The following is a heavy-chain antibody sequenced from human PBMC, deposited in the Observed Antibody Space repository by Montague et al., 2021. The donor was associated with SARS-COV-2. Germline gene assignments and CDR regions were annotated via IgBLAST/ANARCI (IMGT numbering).Heavy chain of an antibody. V-gene: IGHV4-39*01. CDR3: ARHEKTLVTPGFDF. D-gene: IGHD4-23*01. CDR1: GASIISSGYY. Sequence: SETLSLTCTVSGASIISSGYYWGWVRQPPGRGPEWIGSIFHSGTTHHNPSLESRVTISADRSKNQFSLRLSSVTAADTAVYHCARHEKTLVTPGFDFWGQGTRVTVSS. CDR2: IFHSGTT. J-gene: IGHJ4*02.